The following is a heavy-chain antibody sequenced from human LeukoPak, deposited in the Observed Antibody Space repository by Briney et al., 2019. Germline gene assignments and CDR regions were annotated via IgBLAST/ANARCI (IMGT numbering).Heavy chain of an antibody. CDR2: ISSSSSYI. CDR3: AGDYDFWSGSLFDY. D-gene: IGHD3-3*01. CDR1: GFTFSSYS. Sequence: GGSLRLSCAASGFTFSSYSMNWVRQAPGKGLEWVSSISSSSSYIYYADSVKGRFTISRDNAKNSLYLQMNSLRAEDTAVYYCAGDYDFWSGSLFDYWGQGTLVTVSS. J-gene: IGHJ4*02. V-gene: IGHV3-21*01.